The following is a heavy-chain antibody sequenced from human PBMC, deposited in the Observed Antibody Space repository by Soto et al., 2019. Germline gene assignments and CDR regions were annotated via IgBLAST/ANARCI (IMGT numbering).Heavy chain of an antibody. CDR2: ISSTTHYI. V-gene: IGHV3-21*06. Sequence: EVQLVESGGGLVKPGGSLRLSCAASGFTFTRYSMNWVRQAPGKGLEWVSSISSTTHYIYYADSMRGRFTISRDNGKNAVYLEMNSLRAEDTAVYYCARESEDLTSNFDYWGQGTLVTVSS. CDR1: GFTFTRYS. J-gene: IGHJ4*02. CDR3: ARESEDLTSNFDY.